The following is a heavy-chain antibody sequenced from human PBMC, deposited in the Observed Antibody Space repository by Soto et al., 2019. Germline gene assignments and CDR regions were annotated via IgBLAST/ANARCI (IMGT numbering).Heavy chain of an antibody. CDR3: AKGVRANTYYFDS. CDR1: GFSFSAYG. V-gene: IGHV3-30*18. CDR2: ISYDGSYR. J-gene: IGHJ4*02. D-gene: IGHD5-12*01. Sequence: PGGSLRLSCAASGFSFSAYGMHWVRQAPGKGLEWVTLISYDGSYRYYVDSVKGRFTISRDNSKNTLFLQMDSLRPEDTAVYYCAKGVRANTYYFDSWGQGTLVTVSS.